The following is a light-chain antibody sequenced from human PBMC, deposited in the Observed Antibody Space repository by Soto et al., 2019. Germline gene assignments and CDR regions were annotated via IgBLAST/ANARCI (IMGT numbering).Light chain of an antibody. J-gene: IGKJ1*01. Sequence: DIQMTQSPSTLSASVGDRVSITCRASQTITNWLAWYQHKPGKAPKLLISKASNLESGVPSRFSGSGSGIEFTLTISGLQPDDFGTYYCQQYNTYSRTFGQGTKVEIK. CDR3: QQYNTYSRT. V-gene: IGKV1-5*03. CDR2: KAS. CDR1: QTITNW.